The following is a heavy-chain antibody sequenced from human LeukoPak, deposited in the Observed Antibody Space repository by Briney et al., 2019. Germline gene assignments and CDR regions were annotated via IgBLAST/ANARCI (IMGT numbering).Heavy chain of an antibody. CDR3: VLTGSYHGR. CDR2: INPNSGDT. Sequence: ASVKVSCKASEYTFSGYYIHWVRQAPGQGLQWMGGINPNSGDTNYAEKFQGRVTMTRDTSITTAYMELSGLRSDDTAVYYCVLTGSYHGRWGQGTLVTVSS. D-gene: IGHD1-26*01. J-gene: IGHJ4*02. CDR1: EYTFSGYY. V-gene: IGHV1-2*02.